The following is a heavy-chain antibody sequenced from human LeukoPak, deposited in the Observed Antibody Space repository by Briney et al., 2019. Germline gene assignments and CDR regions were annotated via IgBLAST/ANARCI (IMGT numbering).Heavy chain of an antibody. CDR2: ILPIFGTA. J-gene: IGHJ6*04. Sequence: SVKVTCKASGRTFNSYAISWVGQAPGQGLEWIGGILPIFGTANYAQKFQGRVTITADESTSTAYMELSSLRSEDTAVYYCAREAGCSGGSCYSDYYGMDVWGKGTTVTVSS. CDR1: GRTFNSYA. V-gene: IGHV1-69*13. CDR3: AREAGCSGGSCYSDYYGMDV. D-gene: IGHD2-15*01.